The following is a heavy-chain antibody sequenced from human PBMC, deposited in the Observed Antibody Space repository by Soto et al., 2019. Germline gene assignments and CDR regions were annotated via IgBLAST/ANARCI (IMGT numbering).Heavy chain of an antibody. V-gene: IGHV1-18*01. D-gene: IGHD1-26*01. CDR2: ITAYSGNT. J-gene: IGHJ5*02. CDR1: GYIFTSYG. CDR3: ARGGVGSTSNWFDP. Sequence: QVQLVQSGPEVKEPGASVQVSCKTSGYIFTSYGVSWVRQAPGQGLEWMGWITAYSGNTHYAEKFQGGVTMTTATSTRTFYLDLRSLRSDDTAVYYCARGGVGSTSNWFDPWGQGTLVTVTS.